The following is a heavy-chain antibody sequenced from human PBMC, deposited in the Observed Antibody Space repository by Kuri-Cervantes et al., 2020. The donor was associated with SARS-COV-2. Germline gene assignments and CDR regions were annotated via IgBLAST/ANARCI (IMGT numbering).Heavy chain of an antibody. J-gene: IGHJ6*02. D-gene: IGHD3-3*01. V-gene: IGHV4-34*01. CDR1: GGSFSGYY. CDR3: ARGYYDFWSGYYNYGMDV. CDR2: INHSGST. Sequence: SETLSLTCAAYGGSFSGYYWSWIRQPPGKGLEWIGEINHSGSTNYNPSLKSRVTISVDTSKNQFSLKLSSVTAADTAVYYCARGYYDFWSGYYNYGMDVWGQGTTVTVSS.